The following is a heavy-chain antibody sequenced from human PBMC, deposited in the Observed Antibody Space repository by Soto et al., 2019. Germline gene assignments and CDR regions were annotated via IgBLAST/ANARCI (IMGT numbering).Heavy chain of an antibody. V-gene: IGHV4-34*01. J-gene: IGHJ6*02. CDR2: INHSGST. D-gene: IGHD3-10*01. Sequence: PSETLSLTCAVYGGSFSGYYWSWIRQPPGKGLEWIGEINHSGSTNYNPSLKSRVTISVDTSKNQFSLKLSSVTAADTAVYYCARGSFTPYMVRGVITKSYYYYGMDVWGQGTTVTVSS. CDR1: GGSFSGYY. CDR3: ARGSFTPYMVRGVITKSYYYYGMDV.